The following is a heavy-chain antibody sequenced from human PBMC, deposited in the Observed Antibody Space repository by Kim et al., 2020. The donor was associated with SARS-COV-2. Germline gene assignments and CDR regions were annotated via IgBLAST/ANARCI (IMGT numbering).Heavy chain of an antibody. J-gene: IGHJ6*02. V-gene: IGHV3-23*01. Sequence: GGSLRFSCVASGFSFSCCAMTWVRQLPGKGPEWVSSISHDGTSSHYANSVRGRFTISRDDSKNTLYLQLNSLRGEDTARYNCAKDVWYYSGMDVWGQGTTVAV. CDR3: AKDVWYYSGMDV. CDR2: ISHDGTSS. D-gene: IGHD3-10*01. CDR1: GFSFSCCA.